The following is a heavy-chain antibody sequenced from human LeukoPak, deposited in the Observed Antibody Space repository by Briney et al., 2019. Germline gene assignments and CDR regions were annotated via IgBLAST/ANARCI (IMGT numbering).Heavy chain of an antibody. CDR3: ASRSGWYTD. CDR1: GFTFDDYA. D-gene: IGHD6-19*01. V-gene: IGHV3-9*01. CDR2: ISWNSGSI. Sequence: GGSLRLSCAASGFTFDDYAMHWVRQAPGKGLEWVSGISWNSGSIGYADSVKGRFTISRDNAKNSLYLQMNSLRAEDTALYYCASRSGWYTDWGQGTLVTVSS. J-gene: IGHJ4*02.